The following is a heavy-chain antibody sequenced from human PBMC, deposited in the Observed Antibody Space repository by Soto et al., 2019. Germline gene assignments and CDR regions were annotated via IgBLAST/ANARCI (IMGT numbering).Heavy chain of an antibody. J-gene: IGHJ6*02. Sequence: GGSLRLSCAASGFTFSSYAMHWVRQAPGKGLEWVAVISYDGSNKYYAYSVKGRFTISRDNSKNTLYLQMNSLRAEDTAVYYCARDIPFGGVMVDYYYYGMDVWGQGTTVTVSS. CDR1: GFTFSSYA. D-gene: IGHD3-16*01. CDR3: ARDIPFGGVMVDYYYYGMDV. V-gene: IGHV3-30-3*01. CDR2: ISYDGSNK.